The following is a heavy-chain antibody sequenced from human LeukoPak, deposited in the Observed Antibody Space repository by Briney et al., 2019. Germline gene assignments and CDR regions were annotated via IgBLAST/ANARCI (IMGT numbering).Heavy chain of an antibody. CDR2: INPNSGGT. CDR3: GRVRSDYDILTGYYEAHPYFDY. V-gene: IGHV1-2*02. Sequence: ASVKVSCKASGYTFTGYYMHWVRQAPGQGLEWMGWINPNSGGTNYAQKFQGRVTMTRDTSISTAYMELSRLRSDDTAVYYCGRVRSDYDILTGYYEAHPYFDYWGQGTLVTVSS. CDR1: GYTFTGYY. J-gene: IGHJ4*02. D-gene: IGHD3-9*01.